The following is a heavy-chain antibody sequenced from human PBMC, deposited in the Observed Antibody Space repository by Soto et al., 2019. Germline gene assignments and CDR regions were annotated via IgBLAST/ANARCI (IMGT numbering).Heavy chain of an antibody. J-gene: IGHJ5*02. CDR2: IKQDGSQK. CDR3: ARVLLYSASGRGWFDP. CDR1: GFSFSKFW. Sequence: EVQLVESGGGLVQPGGSLRLSCAASGFSFSKFWMSWVRQAPGKGLEWAANIKQDGSQKYYVDSVKGRFTISRDNAKNSLYLQMNSLTADDTAVYYCARVLLYSASGRGWFDPWGQGTLVTVSS. V-gene: IGHV3-7*03. D-gene: IGHD2-2*02.